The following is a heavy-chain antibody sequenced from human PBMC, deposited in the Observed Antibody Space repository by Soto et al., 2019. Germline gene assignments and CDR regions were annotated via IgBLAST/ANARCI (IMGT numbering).Heavy chain of an antibody. Sequence: EVQLLESGGGLVQPGGSLRLSCAASGFSVSSYGMNWVRQAPGKGLECVSGISNSGTTTYYADSVKGRFTISRDNSNNTLYLQMNSLRAEDTAVYYCVKDCFGILRLTTPDYWGQGTLVTVSS. D-gene: IGHD1-1*01. V-gene: IGHV3-23*01. CDR3: VKDCFGILRLTTPDY. J-gene: IGHJ4*02. CDR1: GFSVSSYG. CDR2: ISNSGTTT.